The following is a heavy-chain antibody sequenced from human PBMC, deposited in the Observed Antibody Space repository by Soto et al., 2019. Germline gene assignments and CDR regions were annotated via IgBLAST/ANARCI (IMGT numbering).Heavy chain of an antibody. J-gene: IGHJ5*02. CDR1: GYSFSSFG. V-gene: IGHV1-18*01. D-gene: IGHD2-2*01. Sequence: GASVKVSCKASGYSFSSFGISWVRQAPGQGLEWVGWVSVPSGDTSSAQKFQGRVSMTTDTSTTTAYMELRSLRSDDTAVYYCARVVPGAEAWFGPWGQGTLVTVSS. CDR3: ARVVPGAEAWFGP. CDR2: VSVPSGDT.